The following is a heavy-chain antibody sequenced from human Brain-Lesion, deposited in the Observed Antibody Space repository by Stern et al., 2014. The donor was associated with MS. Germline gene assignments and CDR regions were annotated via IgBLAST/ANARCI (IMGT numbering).Heavy chain of an antibody. CDR3: ARAVRNQLLSEY. D-gene: IGHD2-2*01. V-gene: IGHV1-8*01. Sequence: VQLVQSGAEVKKPGASVKVSCKASGYTFSSYDITWVRQAPGHGLEWMGWMNPYSGNTGYAQKFKGRASMTSDPSISTVYMELTSLTSDDTAVYFCARAVRNQLLSEYWGQGTLVTVSS. J-gene: IGHJ4*02. CDR1: GYTFSSYD. CDR2: MNPYSGNT.